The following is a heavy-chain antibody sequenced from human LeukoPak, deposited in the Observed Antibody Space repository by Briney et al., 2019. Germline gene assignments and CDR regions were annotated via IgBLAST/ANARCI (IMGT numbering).Heavy chain of an antibody. CDR3: ARDLMGIAYRGAFYY. CDR2: IRYDGSHK. Sequence: GGSLRLSCAASGFAFSTYGMHWVRQAPGKGLEWVAFIRYDGSHKYYADSVKGRCTISRDNSKNTLYLQMNSLRVEDTAVYYCARDLMGIAYRGAFYYWGQGTLVTVSS. D-gene: IGHD6-13*01. V-gene: IGHV3-30*02. J-gene: IGHJ4*02. CDR1: GFAFSTYG.